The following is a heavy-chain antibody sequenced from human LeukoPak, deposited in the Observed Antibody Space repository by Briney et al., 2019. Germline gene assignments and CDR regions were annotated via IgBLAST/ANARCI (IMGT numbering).Heavy chain of an antibody. Sequence: PSETLSLTCTVSGVSFSTYYWTWIRQPAGKGLEWIGRIYSSGNTNYNPSLESRVTMSIDTSKNQFSLKVRSVTAADTAVYYCARATSGQFYYFEYWGQGALVTVSS. V-gene: IGHV4-4*07. J-gene: IGHJ4*02. CDR3: ARATSGQFYYFEY. CDR2: IYSSGNT. D-gene: IGHD6-19*01. CDR1: GVSFSTYY.